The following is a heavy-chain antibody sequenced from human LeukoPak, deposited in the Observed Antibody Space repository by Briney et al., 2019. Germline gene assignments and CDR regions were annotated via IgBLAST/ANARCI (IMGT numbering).Heavy chain of an antibody. CDR1: GFSFSTYA. V-gene: IGHV3-30*04. D-gene: IGHD5-18*01. Sequence: GGSLRLSCAASGFSFSTYAMHWVRQAPGKGLEWVALISYDGSNKYYADSVKGRFTISRDNSKNTLYLQMHSLRAEDTAVYYCVEGGAARFDYWGQGTLVAVSS. CDR3: VEGGAARFDY. J-gene: IGHJ4*02. CDR2: ISYDGSNK.